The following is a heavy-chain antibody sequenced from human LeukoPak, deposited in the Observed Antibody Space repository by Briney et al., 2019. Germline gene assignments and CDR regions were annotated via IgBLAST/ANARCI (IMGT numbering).Heavy chain of an antibody. CDR1: GFTFSSYW. V-gene: IGHV3-7*01. CDR2: IKQDGSEK. Sequence: PGGSLRLSCAASGFTFSSYWMSWVREAPGKGLEWVANIKQDGSEKYYVDSVKGRFTIPRDNAKNSLYLQMHSLRAEDTALYYCVREHEEDGYTSGYWGQGTLATVSS. D-gene: IGHD5-24*01. CDR3: VREHEEDGYTSGY. J-gene: IGHJ4*02.